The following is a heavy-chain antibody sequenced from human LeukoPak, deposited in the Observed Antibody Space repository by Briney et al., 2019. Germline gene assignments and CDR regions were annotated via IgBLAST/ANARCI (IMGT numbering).Heavy chain of an antibody. CDR3: TRDRYPTRNTVTTYYYGMDV. V-gene: IGHV3-49*04. CDR2: IRSKAYGGTT. CDR1: GFTFCDYA. Sequence: GGSLRLSCTASGFTFCDYAMSWVRQAPGKGLEWVGFIRSKAYGGTTEYAASVKGRFTVSRDDSKSIAYLQMNSLKTEDTAVYYCTRDRYPTRNTVTTYYYGMDVWGQGTAVTVSS. J-gene: IGHJ6*02. D-gene: IGHD4-17*01.